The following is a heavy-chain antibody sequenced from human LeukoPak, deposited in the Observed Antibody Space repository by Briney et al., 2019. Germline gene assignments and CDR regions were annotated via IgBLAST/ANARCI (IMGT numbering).Heavy chain of an antibody. CDR3: ARSELDDILTGYLYYFDY. D-gene: IGHD3-9*01. Sequence: ASVKVSCKASGGTFSSYAISLVRQAPGQGLEWMGGIIPIFGTANYAQKFQGRVTITADKSTSTAYMELSSLRSEDTAVYYCARSELDDILTGYLYYFDYWGQGTLVTVSS. CDR2: IIPIFGTA. J-gene: IGHJ4*02. CDR1: GGTFSSYA. V-gene: IGHV1-69*06.